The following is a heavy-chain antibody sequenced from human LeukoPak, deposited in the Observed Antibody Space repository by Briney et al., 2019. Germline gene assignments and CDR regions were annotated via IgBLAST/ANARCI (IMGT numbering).Heavy chain of an antibody. Sequence: GGSLRLSCAASGSTFSTDAMHWVRQAPGKGLEWVAFIRYDGSNKYYADSVKGRFTISRDNSKNTLYLQMNSLRAEDTAVYYCARAWVVPAATFDYWGQGTLVTVSS. V-gene: IGHV3-30*02. CDR1: GSTFSTDA. CDR3: ARAWVVPAATFDY. D-gene: IGHD2-2*01. CDR2: IRYDGSNK. J-gene: IGHJ4*02.